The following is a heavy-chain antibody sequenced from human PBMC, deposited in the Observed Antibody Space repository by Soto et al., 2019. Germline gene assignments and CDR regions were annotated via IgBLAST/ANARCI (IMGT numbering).Heavy chain of an antibody. CDR3: ETGRSTRFDP. Sequence: GGSLRLSCVASGFTFNRYGMHWVRQAPGKGLEWVAEISFDGTAKYYAESVKGRFTVSRDNGNNTLHLEMNSLGAKDKAVYFCETGRSTRFDPWGQGTLVTVSS. J-gene: IGHJ5*02. CDR1: GFTFNRYG. CDR2: ISFDGTAK. D-gene: IGHD1-1*01. V-gene: IGHV3-30*03.